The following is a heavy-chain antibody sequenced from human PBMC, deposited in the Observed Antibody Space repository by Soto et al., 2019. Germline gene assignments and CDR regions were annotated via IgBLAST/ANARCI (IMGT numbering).Heavy chain of an antibody. Sequence: SETLALTCTVSGGSISSYYWSWIRQPPGKGLEWIGYIYYSGSTNYNPSLKSRVTISVDTSKNQFSLKLSSVTAADTAVYYCERLNIVAKAIDPWGQGTLVTVSS. V-gene: IGHV4-59*08. J-gene: IGHJ5*02. CDR1: GGSISSYY. CDR2: IYYSGST. D-gene: IGHD2-15*01. CDR3: ERLNIVAKAIDP.